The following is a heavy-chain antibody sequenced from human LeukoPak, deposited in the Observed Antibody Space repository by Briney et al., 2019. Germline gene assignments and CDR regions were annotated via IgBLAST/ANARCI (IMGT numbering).Heavy chain of an antibody. CDR1: GYTFTNYW. V-gene: IGHV5-51*01. Sequence: GESLKISCQGSGYTFTNYWLGWVRQVPGKGLEWVGIIDPSDSDTRYSPSFQGQVIISVDTSITTAYLQWNSLKASDTAMYYCAIRYSGSYSDYWGQGTLVTVSS. J-gene: IGHJ4*02. CDR3: AIRYSGSYSDY. CDR2: IDPSDSDT. D-gene: IGHD1-26*01.